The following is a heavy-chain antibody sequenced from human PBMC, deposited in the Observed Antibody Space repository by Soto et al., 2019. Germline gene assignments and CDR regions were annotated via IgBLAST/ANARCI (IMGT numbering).Heavy chain of an antibody. CDR1: GFTFSSYW. CDR3: ARDQTDSGGYSDS. D-gene: IGHD3-22*01. V-gene: IGHV3-33*08. Sequence: GGSLRLSCAASGFTFSSYWMSWVRQAPGKGLEWVAIIWNDGSNEYYADSVKGRFTISRDNSKNTLYLQVSNLRAEDTAVYFCARDQTDSGGYSDSWGQGTLVTVSS. J-gene: IGHJ4*02. CDR2: IWNDGSNE.